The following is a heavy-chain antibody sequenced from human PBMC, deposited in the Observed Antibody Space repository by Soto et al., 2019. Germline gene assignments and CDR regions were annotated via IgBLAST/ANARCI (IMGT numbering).Heavy chain of an antibody. V-gene: IGHV5-51*01. Sequence: GESLKISCQGSGYSFTSYWIGWVRQMPGKGLEWMGIIYPGDSDTRYSPSFQGQVTISADKSISTAYLQWSSLKASDTAMYYCARPAYCGGDCYPDDAFDIWGQGTMVTVSS. CDR1: GYSFTSYW. J-gene: IGHJ3*02. CDR2: IYPGDSDT. CDR3: ARPAYCGGDCYPDDAFDI. D-gene: IGHD2-21*02.